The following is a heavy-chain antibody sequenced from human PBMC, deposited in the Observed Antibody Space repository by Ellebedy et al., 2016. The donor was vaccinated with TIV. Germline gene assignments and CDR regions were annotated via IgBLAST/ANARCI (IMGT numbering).Heavy chain of an antibody. CDR1: GYTFTGYY. V-gene: IGHV1-2*02. CDR3: ARDKGFGELLIWFDP. D-gene: IGHD3-10*01. CDR2: INPNSGGT. J-gene: IGHJ5*02. Sequence: AASVKVSCTASGYTFTGYYMHWVRQAPGQGLEWIGWINPNSGGTNYAQKFQGRVTMTRDTSISTAYMELSRLRSDDTAVYYCARDKGFGELLIWFDPWGQGTLVTVSS.